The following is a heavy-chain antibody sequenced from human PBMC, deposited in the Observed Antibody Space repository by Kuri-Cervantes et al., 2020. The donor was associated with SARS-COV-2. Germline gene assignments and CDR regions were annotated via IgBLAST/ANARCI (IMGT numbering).Heavy chain of an antibody. V-gene: IGHV3-73*01. CDR3: ARGEWGY. D-gene: IGHD1-26*01. CDR1: GFLFSASA. CDR2: VRGKANNYAT. Sequence: GESLKISCEVSGFLFSASAIHWVRQASGKGLEWVGRVRGKANNYATAYAASVKGRFTISRDNSKNTLYLQMGSLRAEDMAVYYCARGEWGYWGQGTLVTVSS. J-gene: IGHJ4*02.